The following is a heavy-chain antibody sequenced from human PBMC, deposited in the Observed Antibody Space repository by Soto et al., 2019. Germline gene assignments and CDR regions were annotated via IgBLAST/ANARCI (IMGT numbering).Heavy chain of an antibody. J-gene: IGHJ6*02. Sequence: TVAGGTVSDRSYHRSWNRQPPGKGLEWIGYIYYSGSTNYNPSLKSRVTISVDTSKNQFSLKLSSVTAADTAVYYCARAGDYGVYYYYYYGMDVWGQRTTVTVTS. CDR3: ARAGDYGVYYYYYYGMDV. D-gene: IGHD4-17*01. CDR2: IYYSGST. V-gene: IGHV4-61*01. CDR1: GGTVSDRSYH.